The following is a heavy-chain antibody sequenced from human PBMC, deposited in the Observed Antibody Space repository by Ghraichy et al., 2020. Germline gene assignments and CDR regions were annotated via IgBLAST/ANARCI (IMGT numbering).Heavy chain of an antibody. CDR1: GFTFSSYA. CDR2: ISGSGGST. V-gene: IGHV3-23*01. CDR3: AKDRIAARPYYYYGMDV. Sequence: SCAASGFTFSSYAMSWVRQAPGKGLEWVSAISGSGGSTYYADSVKGRFTISRDNSKNTLYLQMNSLRAEDTAVYYCAKDRIAARPYYYYGMDVWGQGTTVTVSS. D-gene: IGHD6-6*01. J-gene: IGHJ6*02.